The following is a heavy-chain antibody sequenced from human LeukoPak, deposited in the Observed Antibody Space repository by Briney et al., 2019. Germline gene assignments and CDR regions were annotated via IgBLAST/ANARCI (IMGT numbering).Heavy chain of an antibody. D-gene: IGHD3-22*01. J-gene: IGHJ4*02. V-gene: IGHV4-30-2*01. CDR2: IYHSGST. Sequence: SGTLSLTCAVSGGSISSGGYSWSWIRQPPGKGLEWIGYIYHSGSTYYNPSLKSRVTISVDRSKNRFSLKLSSVTAADTAVYYCARGRHYYDSSGYPIDYWGQGTLVTVSS. CDR3: ARGRHYYDSSGYPIDY. CDR1: GGSISSGGYS.